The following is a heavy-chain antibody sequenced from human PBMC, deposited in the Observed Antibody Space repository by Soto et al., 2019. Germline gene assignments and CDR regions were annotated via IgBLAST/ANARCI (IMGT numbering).Heavy chain of an antibody. CDR1: GFTFSDYD. D-gene: IGHD3-9*01. Sequence: GGSLRLSCAASGFTFSDYDMSWIRQAPGKGLEWVSYISSSGSTIYYADSVKGRFTISRDNAKNSLYLQMNSLRAEDTAVYYCANYDILTGYPSYFYYYMDVWGKGTTVTVSS. CDR3: ANYDILTGYPSYFYYYMDV. V-gene: IGHV3-11*01. CDR2: ISSSGSTI. J-gene: IGHJ6*03.